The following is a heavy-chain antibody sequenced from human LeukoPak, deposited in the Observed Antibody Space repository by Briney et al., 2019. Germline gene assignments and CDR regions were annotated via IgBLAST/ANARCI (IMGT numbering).Heavy chain of an antibody. CDR1: GFTFSNYE. V-gene: IGHV3-48*03. Sequence: GGSLRLSCAASGFTFSNYEMNWIRQAPGKGLEWISYISNSGTTKYYADSVKGRFTISRDNAKNSLYLQMDSLRAEDTAVYYCAAVIDYWGQGTLVTVSS. CDR3: AAVIDY. J-gene: IGHJ4*02. CDR2: ISNSGTTK.